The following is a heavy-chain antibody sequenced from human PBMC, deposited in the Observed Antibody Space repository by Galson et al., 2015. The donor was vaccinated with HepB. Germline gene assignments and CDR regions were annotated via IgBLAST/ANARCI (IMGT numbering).Heavy chain of an antibody. Sequence: SVKVSCKASGGTFSSYTISWVRQAPGQGLEWMGRIIPILGIANYAQKFQGRVTITADKSTSTAYMELSSLRSEDTAVYYCARDQGYGGIEIYYYYYGMDVWGQGTTVTVSS. J-gene: IGHJ6*02. D-gene: IGHD4-23*01. V-gene: IGHV1-69*04. CDR3: ARDQGYGGIEIYYYYYGMDV. CDR2: IIPILGIA. CDR1: GGTFSSYT.